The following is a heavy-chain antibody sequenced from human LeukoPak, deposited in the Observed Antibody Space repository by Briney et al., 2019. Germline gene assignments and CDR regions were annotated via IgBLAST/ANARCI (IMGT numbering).Heavy chain of an antibody. Sequence: ASVKVSCKASGGTFRTYAISWVRQAPGQGLEWMGGIIPIFGTANYAQKFQGRVTITADESTSTAYMELSSLRSEDTAVYYCARLDEYSSSSRYYGMDVWGQGTTVTVSS. CDR2: IIPIFGTA. CDR3: ARLDEYSSSSRYYGMDV. V-gene: IGHV1-69*13. D-gene: IGHD6-6*01. CDR1: GGTFRTYA. J-gene: IGHJ6*02.